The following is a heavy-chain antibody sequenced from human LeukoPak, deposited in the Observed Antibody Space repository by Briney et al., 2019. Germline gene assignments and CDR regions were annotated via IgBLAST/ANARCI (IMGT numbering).Heavy chain of an antibody. V-gene: IGHV3-30*03. CDR3: AREYGQLLGWIDP. Sequence: GGSLRLSCAASEFTFSSYGMHWVRQAPGKGLEWVAVISYDGLGKNYADSVKGRFTISRDKSKNTLYLQMNSLRAEDTAVYYCAREYGQLLGWIDPWGQGTLVTVSS. CDR1: EFTFSSYG. D-gene: IGHD3-10*01. CDR2: ISYDGLGK. J-gene: IGHJ5*02.